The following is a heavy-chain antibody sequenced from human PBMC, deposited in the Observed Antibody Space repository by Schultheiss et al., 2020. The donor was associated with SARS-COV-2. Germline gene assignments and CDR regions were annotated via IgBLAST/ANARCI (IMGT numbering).Heavy chain of an antibody. CDR1: GFTFSSYA. V-gene: IGHV3-64*04. CDR2: ISSNGGST. J-gene: IGHJ4*02. CDR3: AKGRATVTPDYFDY. D-gene: IGHD4-17*01. Sequence: GGSLRLSCSASGFTFSSYAMHWVRQAPGKGLEYVSAISSNGGSTYYADSVKGRFTISRDNSKNTLYLQMNSLRAEDTAVYYCAKGRATVTPDYFDYWGQGTLVTVSS.